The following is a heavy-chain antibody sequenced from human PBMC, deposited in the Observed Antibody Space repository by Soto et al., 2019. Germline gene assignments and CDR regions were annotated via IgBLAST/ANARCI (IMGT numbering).Heavy chain of an antibody. CDR1: GYTFTSYG. Sequence: QVQLVQSGPEVKKPGASVKVSCKTSGYTFTSYGISWVRQAPGQGLEWMGWITTDKGKTTYAQKFQGRVTMTTDTSTSTAYMVMRSLRSDDTAVYYCATRSPAFDYWGQGTLVTVSS. CDR3: ATRSPAFDY. CDR2: ITTDKGKT. J-gene: IGHJ4*02. V-gene: IGHV1-18*01.